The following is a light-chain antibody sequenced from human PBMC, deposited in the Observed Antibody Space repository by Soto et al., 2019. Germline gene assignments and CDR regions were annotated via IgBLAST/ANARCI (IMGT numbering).Light chain of an antibody. V-gene: IGLV2-8*01. CDR3: SSYAGSNNFGV. CDR2: EVS. Sequence: QSVLTQPPSASGSPVQSVTISCTGTSSDVGGYNYVSWYQQHPGKAPKLMIYEVSKRPSGVPDRFSGSKSGNTASLTVSGLQAEDEADYYCSSYAGSNNFGVFGTGTKLTVL. CDR1: SSDVGGYNY. J-gene: IGLJ1*01.